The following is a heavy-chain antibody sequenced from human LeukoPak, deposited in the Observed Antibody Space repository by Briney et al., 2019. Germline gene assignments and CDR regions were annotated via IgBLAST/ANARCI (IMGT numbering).Heavy chain of an antibody. CDR3: ARLVAAAGRVDY. D-gene: IGHD6-13*01. V-gene: IGHV4-59*08. CDR1: GGSISSYY. J-gene: IGHJ4*02. Sequence: SETLSLTCTVSGGSISSYYWSWIRQPPGKGLEWIGYIYYSGSTNYNPSLKSRVTISVDTSKNQFSLKLSSVTAADTAVYYCARLVAAAGRVDYWGQGTLSPSPQ. CDR2: IYYSGST.